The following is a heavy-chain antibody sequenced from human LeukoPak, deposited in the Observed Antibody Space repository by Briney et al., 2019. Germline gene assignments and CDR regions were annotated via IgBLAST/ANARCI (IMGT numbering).Heavy chain of an antibody. CDR1: GYSFTGYY. CDR3: ARGWQWLVQEDGY. V-gene: IGHV1-2*02. Sequence: ASVKVSCKASGYSFTGYYIHWVRQAPGQGLEWMGWINPYSGDTDSAQKFQGRVAVTRDTSITTAYMDLSRLTSDDTAVYYCARGWQWLVQEDGYWGQGTLVTVSS. D-gene: IGHD6-19*01. J-gene: IGHJ4*02. CDR2: INPYSGDT.